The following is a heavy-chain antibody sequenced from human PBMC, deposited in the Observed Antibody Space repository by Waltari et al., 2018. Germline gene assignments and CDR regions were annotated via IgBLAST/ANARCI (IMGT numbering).Heavy chain of an antibody. D-gene: IGHD3-3*01. CDR1: GDSITSRNYY. Sequence: QLHLQESGPILVKPSETLSLTCTVSGDSITSRNYYWGWIRQSPEKGLEWIGIIYYSCTEYSNPSLKSRVTISVDSSKNQFSLKVNSVTVADTAVYYCARLLPYDFWSSYSGWFDPWGQGVLVTVSS. V-gene: IGHV4-39*01. CDR3: ARLLPYDFWSSYSGWFDP. CDR2: IYYSCTE. J-gene: IGHJ5*02.